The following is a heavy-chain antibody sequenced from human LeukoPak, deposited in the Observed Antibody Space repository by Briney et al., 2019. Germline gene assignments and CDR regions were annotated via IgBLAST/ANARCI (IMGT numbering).Heavy chain of an antibody. J-gene: IGHJ4*02. D-gene: IGHD3-10*01. CDR1: DHPLHIGVAL. CDR2: IFYSGRT. CDR3: ASWGVHRSGGYIGY. Sequence: SETLSLTCSLSDHPLHIGVALGRWIRQTPGKGLEWIGNIFYSGRTYYKPSLKSRVTISIDTSENQFTLKLIYVTAVEAEDESLASWGVHRSGGYIGYWGQGTLVTVSS. V-gene: IGHV4-39*01.